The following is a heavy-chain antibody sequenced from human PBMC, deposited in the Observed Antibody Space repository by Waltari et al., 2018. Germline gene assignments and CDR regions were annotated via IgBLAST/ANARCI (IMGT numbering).Heavy chain of an antibody. CDR1: GGSFSGNY. J-gene: IGHJ6*03. D-gene: IGHD3-3*01. V-gene: IGHV4-34*02. Sequence: QVQLQQWGAGLLKPSETLSLTCAVYGGSFSGNYWTWIRQSPGKGLGWIGEINDSGRTKYKPSLKSRVTISIDTSKNQFSLRLSSVTAADRAVYYCARGTFGVVIIPYYYYHMDVWGKGTSVTVSS. CDR3: ARGTFGVVIIPYYYYHMDV. CDR2: INDSGRT.